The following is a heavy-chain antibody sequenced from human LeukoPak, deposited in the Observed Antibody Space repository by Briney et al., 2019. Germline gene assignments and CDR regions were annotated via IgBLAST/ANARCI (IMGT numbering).Heavy chain of an antibody. CDR1: GGSFSGYY. Sequence: SETLPLTCAVYGGSFSGYYWSWIRQPPGKGLEWIGEINHSGSTNYNPSLKSRVTILVDTSKNQFSLKLSSVTAADRAVYYCAGNSSSWPFNYWGQGTLVTVSS. CDR3: AGNSSSWPFNY. D-gene: IGHD6-13*01. J-gene: IGHJ4*02. CDR2: INHSGST. V-gene: IGHV4-34*01.